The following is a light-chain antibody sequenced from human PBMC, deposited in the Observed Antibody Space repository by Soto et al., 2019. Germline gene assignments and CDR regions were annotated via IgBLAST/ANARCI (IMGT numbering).Light chain of an antibody. CDR2: EVS. Sequence: QSALTQPASVSGSPGQSITISCIGTSSDVGGYNFVSWYQQHPGKAPKLMIYEVSNRPSGVPDRFSGSKSGNTASLTISGLQAEDEADYYCCSYTGTYVFGTVTKVTVL. J-gene: IGLJ1*01. CDR3: CSYTGTYV. CDR1: SSDVGGYNF. V-gene: IGLV2-14*01.